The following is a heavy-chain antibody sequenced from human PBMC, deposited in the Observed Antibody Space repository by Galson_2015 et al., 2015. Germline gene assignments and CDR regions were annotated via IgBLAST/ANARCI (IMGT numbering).Heavy chain of an antibody. J-gene: IGHJ4*02. CDR1: GFTVSSNY. Sequence: SLRLSCAASGFTVSSNYMSWVRQAPGKGLEWVSVIYSGGSTYYADSVKGRFTISRDNSKNTLYLQMNSLRAEDTAVYYCARESFVTMVRGVTRTRWGQGTLVTVSS. CDR3: ARESFVTMVRGVTRTR. CDR2: IYSGGST. V-gene: IGHV3-53*01. D-gene: IGHD3-10*01.